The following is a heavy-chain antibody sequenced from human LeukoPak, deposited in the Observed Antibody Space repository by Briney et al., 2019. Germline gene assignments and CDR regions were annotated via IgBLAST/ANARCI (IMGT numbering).Heavy chain of an antibody. Sequence: GGSLRPSCEASGLSFGDYTMHWVRQAPGKGLEWVSLITWDGGSTYYADSVKGRFTISRDNSKNSLYLQMNSLRTEDTALYYCVLQHRLGELSPLDYWGQGTLVTVSS. CDR2: ITWDGGST. D-gene: IGHD3-16*02. CDR1: GLSFGDYT. J-gene: IGHJ4*02. CDR3: VLQHRLGELSPLDY. V-gene: IGHV3-43*01.